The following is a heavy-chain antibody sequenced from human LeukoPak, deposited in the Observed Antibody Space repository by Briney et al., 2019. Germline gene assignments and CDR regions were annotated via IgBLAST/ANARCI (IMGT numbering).Heavy chain of an antibody. Sequence: SETLSLTCTVSGGSISSSSYYWGWIRQPPGKGLEWIGSIYYSGSTYYNPSLKSRVTISVDTSKNQFSLKLSSVTAADTAVYYCARLSTGLWVFDYWGQGTLVTVSS. CDR3: ARLSTGLWVFDY. V-gene: IGHV4-39*01. CDR1: GGSISSSSYY. J-gene: IGHJ4*02. CDR2: IYYSGST. D-gene: IGHD3/OR15-3a*01.